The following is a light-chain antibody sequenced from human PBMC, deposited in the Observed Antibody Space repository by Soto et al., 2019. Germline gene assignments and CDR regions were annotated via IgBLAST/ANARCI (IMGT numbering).Light chain of an antibody. CDR1: QSVGSG. Sequence: EIVMTQSPATLSVSPGERATLSCRASQSVGSGLSWYQQKPDQAPRLLIYGASTRATGIPARFSGSGSGTDFTLTISSLQSEDYAVYYCQQYNNWPPYTFGQGTKVEIK. CDR3: QQYNNWPPYT. V-gene: IGKV3-15*01. J-gene: IGKJ2*01. CDR2: GAS.